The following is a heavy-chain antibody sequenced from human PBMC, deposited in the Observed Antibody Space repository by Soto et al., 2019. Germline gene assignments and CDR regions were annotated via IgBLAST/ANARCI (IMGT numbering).Heavy chain of an antibody. D-gene: IGHD3-3*01. Sequence: GGSLRLSCAASGFTFSDYYMSWIRQAPGKGLEWVSYISSSGSTIYYADSVKGRFTISRDNAKNSLYLQMNSLRAEDTAVYYCASTSRAIRFLEWLPPTDFDYWGQGTLVTVSS. CDR3: ASTSRAIRFLEWLPPTDFDY. V-gene: IGHV3-11*01. CDR1: GFTFSDYY. CDR2: ISSSGSTI. J-gene: IGHJ4*02.